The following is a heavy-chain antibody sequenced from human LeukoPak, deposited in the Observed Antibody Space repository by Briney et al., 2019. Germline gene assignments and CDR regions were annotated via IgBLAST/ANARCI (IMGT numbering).Heavy chain of an antibody. CDR1: GYTFTTYA. CDR3: ARAGPYYDSSGYYYQCDY. J-gene: IGHJ4*02. D-gene: IGHD3-22*01. CDR2: ISAYNGNT. Sequence: ASVKVSCKASGYTFTTYAMHWVRQAPGQRPEWMGWISAYNGNTNYAQKLQGRVTMTTDTSTSTAYMELRSLRSDDTAVYYCARAGPYYDSSGYYYQCDYWGQGTLVTVSS. V-gene: IGHV1-18*01.